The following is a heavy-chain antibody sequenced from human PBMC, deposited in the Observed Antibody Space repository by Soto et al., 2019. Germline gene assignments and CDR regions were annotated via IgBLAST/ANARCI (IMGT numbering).Heavy chain of an antibody. CDR1: GFTFSTFS. V-gene: IGHV3-48*02. CDR2: ISGAGRPI. Sequence: EVQLVESGGGSVQPGGSLRLSCAASGFTFSTFSMNWVRQVPGRGLEWISYISGAGRPISYADSVKGRFTISRDNAKTSLYLQMDSLTDEDTAVYYCARDLGWAFDGWGQGTLVTVSS. D-gene: IGHD6-19*01. J-gene: IGHJ4*02. CDR3: ARDLGWAFDG.